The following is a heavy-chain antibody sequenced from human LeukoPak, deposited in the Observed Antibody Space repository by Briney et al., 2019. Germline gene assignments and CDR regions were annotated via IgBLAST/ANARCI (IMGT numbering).Heavy chain of an antibody. CDR2: ISYSGTT. V-gene: IGHV4-59*01. Sequence: SETLSLTCTVSGGSISSYYWSWIRQPPGKGLEWIGYISYSGTTNYNPSLKSRVTISIDTSKNQFSLKLSSVTAADTAVYYCARISRQQLAGDYWGQGTLVTVSS. D-gene: IGHD6-13*01. J-gene: IGHJ4*02. CDR1: GGSISSYY. CDR3: ARISRQQLAGDY.